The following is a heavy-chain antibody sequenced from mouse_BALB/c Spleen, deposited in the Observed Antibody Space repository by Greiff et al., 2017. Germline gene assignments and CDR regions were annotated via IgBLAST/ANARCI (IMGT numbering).Heavy chain of an antibody. D-gene: IGHD2-4*01. Sequence: VHVKQSGTVLVRPGASVKMSCKASGYTFTSYWMHWVNQRPGQGLEWIGAIYPGNSDTSYNQKFMGKAILTAVTTSSTAYMELSSLTNEDSSVYYCTTITGFLNEPIDYWGQGTAVTVSS. J-gene: IGHJ4*01. CDR2: IYPGNSDT. V-gene: IGHV1-5*01. CDR1: GYTFTSYW. CDR3: TTITGFLNEPIDY.